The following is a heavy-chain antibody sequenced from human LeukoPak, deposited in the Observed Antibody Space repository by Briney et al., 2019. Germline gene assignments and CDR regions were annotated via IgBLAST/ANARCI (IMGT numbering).Heavy chain of an antibody. J-gene: IGHJ4*02. CDR1: GGSFSGYY. D-gene: IGHD6-13*01. CDR3: ARESYSSSWYGDYFDY. V-gene: IGHV4-34*01. Sequence: SETLSLTCAVSGGSFSGYYLSWIRQPPGKGLEWIGEINHSGSTNYNPSLKSRVTRSVDPSKNQFSLKLSSVTAADTAVYYCARESYSSSWYGDYFDYWGQGTLVTVSS. CDR2: INHSGST.